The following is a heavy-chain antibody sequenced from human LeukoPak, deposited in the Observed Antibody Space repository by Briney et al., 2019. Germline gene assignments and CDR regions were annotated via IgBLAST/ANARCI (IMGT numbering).Heavy chain of an antibody. V-gene: IGHV5-51*01. CDR1: GYSFTTYW. J-gene: IGHJ4*01. D-gene: IGHD2-15*01. CDR3: ARRGCSGSTCFDY. Sequence: GESLKISCKGSGYSFTTYWIGWVRPMPGKGLEWMGIIYPGDSDTRYSPSFQGQVTISADKSINTAYLQCNSLKASDTAIYYCARRGCSGSTCFDYWGHGTLVTVSS. CDR2: IYPGDSDT.